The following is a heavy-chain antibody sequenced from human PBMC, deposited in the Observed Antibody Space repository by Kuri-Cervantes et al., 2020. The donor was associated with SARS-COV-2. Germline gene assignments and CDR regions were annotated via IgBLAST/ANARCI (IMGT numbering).Heavy chain of an antibody. Sequence: GESLKISCAASGFAFSSYSMNWVRQAPGKGLEWVGRTRNKANSYTTEYAASVKGRFTISRDDSKNSLYLQMNSLKTEDTAVYYCAREGKGQAIGAFDIWGQGTMVTVSS. CDR1: GFAFSSYS. CDR2: TRNKANSYTT. CDR3: AREGKGQAIGAFDI. V-gene: IGHV3-72*01. D-gene: IGHD4-23*01. J-gene: IGHJ3*02.